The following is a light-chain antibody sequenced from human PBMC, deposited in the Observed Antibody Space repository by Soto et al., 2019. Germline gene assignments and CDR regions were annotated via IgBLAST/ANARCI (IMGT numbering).Light chain of an antibody. J-gene: IGLJ2*01. CDR1: SSDVGGYNY. V-gene: IGLV2-14*03. CDR3: SSYTSGGTRVV. CDR2: DVS. Sequence: QSALTQPASVSGSPGQSITISCTGTSSDVGGYNYVSWYQQHPGKAPKVMIYDVSKRPSGISNRFSGSKSGNTASLTISGLQVEDEADYYCSSYTSGGTRVVFGGGTKVTVL.